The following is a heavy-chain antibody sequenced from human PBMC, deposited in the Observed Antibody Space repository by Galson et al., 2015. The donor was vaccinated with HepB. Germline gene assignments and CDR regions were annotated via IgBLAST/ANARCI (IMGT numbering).Heavy chain of an antibody. CDR3: AKDGVSLWFGELLYYFDY. J-gene: IGHJ4*02. CDR1: GFTFSSYG. V-gene: IGHV3-30*18. D-gene: IGHD3-10*01. CDR2: ISYDGSNK. Sequence: SLRLSCAASGFTFSSYGMHWVRQAPGKGLEWVAVISYDGSNKYYADSVKGRFTISRDNSKNTLYLQMNSLRAEDTAVYYCAKDGVSLWFGELLYYFDYWGQGTLVTVSS.